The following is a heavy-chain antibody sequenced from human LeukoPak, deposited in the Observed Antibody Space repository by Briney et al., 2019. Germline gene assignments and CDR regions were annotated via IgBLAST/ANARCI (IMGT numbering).Heavy chain of an antibody. CDR2: ISSNGGST. CDR3: ARSPGEVVNPEYAFDI. V-gene: IGHV3-64*01. D-gene: IGHD3-10*01. Sequence: GGSLRLSCAASGFTFSSYAMHWVRQAPGKGLEYVSAISSNGGSTYYANSVKGRFTISRDNSKNTLYLQMGSLRAEDMAVYYCARSPGEVVNPEYAFDIWGQGTMVAVSS. CDR1: GFTFSSYA. J-gene: IGHJ3*02.